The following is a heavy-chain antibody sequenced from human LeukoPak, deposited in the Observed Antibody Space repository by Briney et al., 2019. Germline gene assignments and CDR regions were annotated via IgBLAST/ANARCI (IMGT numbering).Heavy chain of an antibody. CDR2: INTDGSST. CDR3: AKEEGEYEYYFDY. D-gene: IGHD2/OR15-2a*01. CDR1: GFIFSSYW. J-gene: IGHJ4*02. V-gene: IGHV3-74*01. Sequence: GGSLRLSCAASGFIFSSYWMHWVRHAPGKGLAWVSRINTDGSSTSYADSVKGRFTISRDNAKNTLYLQMNSLRAEDTAVYYCAKEEGEYEYYFDYWGQGTLVTVSS.